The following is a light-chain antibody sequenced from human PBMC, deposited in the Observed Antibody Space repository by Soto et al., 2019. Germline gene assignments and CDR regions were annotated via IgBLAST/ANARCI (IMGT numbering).Light chain of an antibody. Sequence: EIVLTQSPGTLSLSPGERATLSCRASQSVSNNYLAWYQQKPGQAPRLLIYGASSRATGIPDRFSGSGSGTDFTLTISRLEPEDFAVYFCQQYGSSPVTFGQGTRLEI. CDR3: QQYGSSPVT. V-gene: IGKV3-20*01. J-gene: IGKJ5*01. CDR2: GAS. CDR1: QSVSNNY.